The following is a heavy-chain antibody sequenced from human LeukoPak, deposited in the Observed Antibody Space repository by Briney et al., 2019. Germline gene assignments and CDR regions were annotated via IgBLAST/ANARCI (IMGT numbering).Heavy chain of an antibody. D-gene: IGHD5-12*01. CDR1: GGSISSGGYY. V-gene: IGHV4-31*03. CDR2: IYYSGST. J-gene: IGHJ6*03. Sequence: PSETLSLTCTVSGGSISSGGYYWSWIRQHPGKGLEWIGYIYYSGSTYYNPSLKSRVTISVDTSKNQFSLKLSSVTAADTAVYYCARSWISTGYMDVWGKGTTVTVS. CDR3: ARSWISTGYMDV.